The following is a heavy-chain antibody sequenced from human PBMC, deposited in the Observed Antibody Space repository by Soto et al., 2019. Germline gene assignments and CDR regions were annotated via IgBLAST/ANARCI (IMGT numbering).Heavy chain of an antibody. V-gene: IGHV3-21*01. CDR3: ARGIGQLWPTNDYYYGMDV. Sequence: GVSLILSCAASGFTFSSYAMSWVRQAPGKGLEWVSSISSSSSYIYYADSVKGRFTISRDNAKNSLYLQMNSLRAEDTAGYYCARGIGQLWPTNDYYYGMDVWGQGTTVTVSS. CDR1: GFTFSSYA. J-gene: IGHJ6*02. D-gene: IGHD5-18*01. CDR2: ISSSSSYI.